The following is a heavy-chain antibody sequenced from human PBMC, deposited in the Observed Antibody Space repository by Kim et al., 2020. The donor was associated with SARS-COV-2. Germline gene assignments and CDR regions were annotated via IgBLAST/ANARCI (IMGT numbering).Heavy chain of an antibody. Sequence: GGSLRLFCAASGFTFDDYAMHWVRQAPGKGLEWVSGISWNSGSIGYADSVKGRFTISRDNAKNSLYLQMNSLRAEDTALYYCAKAYYDSSGYYTAGFDYWGQGTLVTVSS. V-gene: IGHV3-9*01. CDR3: AKAYYDSSGYYTAGFDY. D-gene: IGHD3-22*01. CDR1: GFTFDDYA. J-gene: IGHJ4*02. CDR2: ISWNSGSI.